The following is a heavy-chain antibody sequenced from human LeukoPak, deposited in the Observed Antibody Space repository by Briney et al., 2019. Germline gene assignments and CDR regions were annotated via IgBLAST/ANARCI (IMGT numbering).Heavy chain of an antibody. Sequence: PSETLSLTCTVSGVSISSHYWGWIRQPPGKGLEWIGYIYNSGSTNYNPSLRSRVTISADTSKNQFSLHLNSVTPEDTAVYYCARNLSPDFDFWGQGALVTVSS. CDR1: GVSISSHY. CDR3: ARNLSPDFDF. J-gene: IGHJ4*02. D-gene: IGHD1-14*01. CDR2: IYNSGST. V-gene: IGHV4-59*11.